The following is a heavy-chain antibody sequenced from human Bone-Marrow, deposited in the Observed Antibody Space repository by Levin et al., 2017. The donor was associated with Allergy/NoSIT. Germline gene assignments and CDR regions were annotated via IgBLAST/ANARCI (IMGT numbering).Heavy chain of an antibody. Sequence: TGESLKISCAASXXTXSSYAVRWGGESQGKGLEWVSAISGSGGSTYYADSVKGRFTISRDNSKNTLYLQMNSLRAEDTAVYYCAKARGAARLFYYGMDGWGQGTTVTVSS. V-gene: IGHV3-23*01. J-gene: IGHJ6*02. CDR1: XXTXSSYA. D-gene: IGHD6-6*01. CDR3: AKARGAARLFYYGMDG. CDR2: ISGSGGST.